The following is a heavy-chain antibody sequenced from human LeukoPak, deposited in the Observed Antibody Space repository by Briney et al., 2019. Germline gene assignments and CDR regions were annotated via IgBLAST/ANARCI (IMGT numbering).Heavy chain of an antibody. CDR1: GGTFSSYA. CDR3: ARERYCSSTSCHDAFDI. V-gene: IGHV1-69*04. Sequence: SVKVSCKASGGTFSSYAISWVRQAPGQGLEWMGRIIPILGIANYAQKFQGRVTITADKSTSTAYMELSSLRSEDTAVYYCARERYCSSTSCHDAFDIWGQGTMVTVSS. D-gene: IGHD2-2*01. CDR2: IIPILGIA. J-gene: IGHJ3*02.